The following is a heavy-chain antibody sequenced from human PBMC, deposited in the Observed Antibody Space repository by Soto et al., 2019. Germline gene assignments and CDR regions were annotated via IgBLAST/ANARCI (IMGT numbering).Heavy chain of an antibody. Sequence: PGESLKISCQGSGYSFTSYWISWVRQMPGKGLEWMGRIDPSDSYTNYSPSFQGHVTISADKSISTAYLQWTSLKASDTAMYYCARHSNQLLGFDYWGQGTLVTVSS. D-gene: IGHD2-2*01. V-gene: IGHV5-10-1*01. J-gene: IGHJ4*02. CDR2: IDPSDSYT. CDR1: GYSFTSYW. CDR3: ARHSNQLLGFDY.